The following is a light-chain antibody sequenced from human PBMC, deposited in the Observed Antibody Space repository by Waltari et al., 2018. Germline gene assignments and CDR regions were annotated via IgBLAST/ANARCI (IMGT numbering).Light chain of an antibody. CDR1: QDIANY. V-gene: IGKV1-33*01. J-gene: IGKJ3*01. Sequence: DIQMTQSPSSLSASVGDGGTITCQASQDIANYLNWYQQKPGKAPKLLVYDASNLHSGVPSRFSGSGSGTHFTFTITGLLPEDIATYYCQQHDHLPFTFGPGTKVDIK. CDR2: DAS. CDR3: QQHDHLPFT.